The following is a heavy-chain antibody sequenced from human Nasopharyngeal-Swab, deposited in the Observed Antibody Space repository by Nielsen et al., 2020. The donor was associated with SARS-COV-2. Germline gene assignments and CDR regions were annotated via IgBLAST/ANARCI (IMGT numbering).Heavy chain of an antibody. CDR2: INHSGST. J-gene: IGHJ4*02. V-gene: IGHV4-34*01. CDR3: AEKGYTSSWYFY. D-gene: IGHD6-13*01. CDR1: GGSFSGYY. Sequence: SETLSLTCAMYGGSFSGYYWSWIRQPPGKGLEWIGEINHSGSTDYNPSPKSRVTISLDTSKNQFSLKLRSVTAADTAVYYCAEKGYTSSWYFYWGQGTLVTVSS.